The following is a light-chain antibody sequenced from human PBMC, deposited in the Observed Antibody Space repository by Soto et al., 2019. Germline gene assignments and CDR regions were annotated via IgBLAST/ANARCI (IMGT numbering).Light chain of an antibody. CDR1: QSIRSY. J-gene: IGKJ2*01. CDR3: QQPFRSPYT. Sequence: EIQMTQSPPSLSASPGDTITITCRTSQSIRSYLNWYQEKSGTAPRLLIYAESTLQDGVPSRFTGSGSGTYFTLTISSLRPDDVATYFCQQPFRSPYTFGQGTKLDI. CDR2: AES. V-gene: IGKV1-39*01.